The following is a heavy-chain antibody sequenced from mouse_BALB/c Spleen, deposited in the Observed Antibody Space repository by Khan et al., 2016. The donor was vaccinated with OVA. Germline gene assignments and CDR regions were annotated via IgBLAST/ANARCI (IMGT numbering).Heavy chain of an antibody. D-gene: IGHD2-1*01. CDR3: ARARDYGSSSWFAY. CDR1: GFSLTSYG. V-gene: IGHV2-9*02. Sequence: QVQLKESGPGLVAPSQSLSITCTVSGFSLTSYGVHWVRQPPGKGLEWLGVILAGGGTDYNSALMSRLIISKDDSKSQIFLKMNRLQIDDTAMYFCARARDYGSSSWFAYWGQGTLVTVSA. CDR2: ILAGGGT. J-gene: IGHJ3*01.